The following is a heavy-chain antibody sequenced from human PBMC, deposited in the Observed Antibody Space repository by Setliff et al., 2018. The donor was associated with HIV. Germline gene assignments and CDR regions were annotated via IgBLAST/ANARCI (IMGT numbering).Heavy chain of an antibody. D-gene: IGHD3-10*01. CDR3: ARLSGGMVPNY. V-gene: IGHV4-39*01. CDR1: GGSITRTPYY. J-gene: IGHJ4*02. CDR2: IHHSGTA. Sequence: SETLSLTCTVSGGSITRTPYYWGWIRQPPGKGLEWIGSIHHSGTAYDNPSLKSRVTISVDPSKNQILLRLSSVTAADTAVYYCARLSGGMVPNYWGQGTLV.